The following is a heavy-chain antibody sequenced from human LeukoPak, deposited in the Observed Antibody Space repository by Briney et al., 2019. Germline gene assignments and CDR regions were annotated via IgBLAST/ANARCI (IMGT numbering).Heavy chain of an antibody. CDR3: SSTPYYYYMDV. V-gene: IGHV3-30*02. J-gene: IGHJ6*03. CDR2: IRYDGSNNDGSNK. D-gene: IGHD2-2*01. CDR1: GFTFSHHG. Sequence: PGGSLRLSCAASGFTFSHHGMHWVRQAPGKGLEWVTFIRYDGSNNDGSNKYYADSVKGRFTISRDNSKNTLYLQMNSLRAEDTAVYYCSSTPYYYYMDVWGKGATVTISS.